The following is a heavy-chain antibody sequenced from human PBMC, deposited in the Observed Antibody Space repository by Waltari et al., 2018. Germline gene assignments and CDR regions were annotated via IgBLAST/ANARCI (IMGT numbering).Heavy chain of an antibody. CDR2: IYYSGST. D-gene: IGHD1-26*01. Sequence: QLQLQESGPGLVKPSETLSLTCTVSGGSISSSSSYWGGIRQPPGKGLEWIGSIYYSGSTYYNPSLKSRVTISVDTSKNQFSLKLSSVTAADTAVYYCALGATTPKGSVQHWGQGTLVTVSS. CDR3: ALGATTPKGSVQH. V-gene: IGHV4-39*07. J-gene: IGHJ1*01. CDR1: GGSISSSSSY.